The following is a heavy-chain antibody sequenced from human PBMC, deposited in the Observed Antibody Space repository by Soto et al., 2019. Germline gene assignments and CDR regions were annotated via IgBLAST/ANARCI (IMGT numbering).Heavy chain of an antibody. J-gene: IGHJ4*02. CDR1: GFRFSDYA. CDR2: ISESGGST. Sequence: GGSLRLSCAASGFRFSDYAMTWVRHAPGKVLEWVSVISESGGSTHYAESVRGRFTISRDNSENTLYLRMNSLRDDDTAVYFCAKRSPYSTGWYSPIFDYWGQGALVTVSS. V-gene: IGHV3-23*01. CDR3: AKRSPYSTGWYSPIFDY. D-gene: IGHD6-13*01.